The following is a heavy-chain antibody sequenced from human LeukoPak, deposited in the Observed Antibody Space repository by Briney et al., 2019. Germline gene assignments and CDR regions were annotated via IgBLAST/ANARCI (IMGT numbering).Heavy chain of an antibody. V-gene: IGHV4-4*07. CDR3: ARDSLPVYMYYFDY. J-gene: IGHJ4*02. Sequence: PSETLSLTCTVSGGSISSYYRSWIRQPAGKGLEWIGRIYTSGSTNYNPSLKSRVTMSVDTSKNQFSLKLSSVTAADTAVYYCARDSLPVYMYYFDYWGQGTLVTVSS. CDR1: GGSISSYY. CDR2: IYTSGST. D-gene: IGHD1-14*01.